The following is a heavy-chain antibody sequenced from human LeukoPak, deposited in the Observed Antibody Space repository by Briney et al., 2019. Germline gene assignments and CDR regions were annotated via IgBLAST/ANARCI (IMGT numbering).Heavy chain of an antibody. V-gene: IGHV3-72*01. CDR3: TRWRSGTSD. Sequence: GGSLRLSCAVSGYTFSDHYIDWVRQAPGEGLEWDGHTRNKANNYATEYAASVKGRFTISRDDSRNSVYLQMNSLRTEDTAVYYCTRWRSGTSDWGQGTLVTVSS. D-gene: IGHD4-23*01. CDR2: TRNKANNYAT. J-gene: IGHJ4*02. CDR1: GYTFSDHY.